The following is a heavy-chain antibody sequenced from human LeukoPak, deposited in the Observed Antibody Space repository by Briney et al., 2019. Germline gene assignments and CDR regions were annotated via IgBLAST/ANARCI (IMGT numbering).Heavy chain of an antibody. V-gene: IGHV1-69*06. J-gene: IGHJ4*02. CDR3: ASISDYYGSGSGLSIEY. CDR2: IIPIFGTA. CDR1: GGTFSSYA. Sequence: ASVKVSCKASGGTFSSYAISWVRQAPGQGLEWMGGIIPIFGTANYAQKFQGRVTITADKSTSTAYMELSSLRSEDTAVYYCASISDYYGSGSGLSIEYWGQGTLVTVSS. D-gene: IGHD3-10*01.